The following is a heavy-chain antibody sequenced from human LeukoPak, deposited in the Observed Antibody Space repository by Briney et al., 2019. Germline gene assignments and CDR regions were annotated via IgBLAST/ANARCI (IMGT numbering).Heavy chain of an antibody. CDR1: GGSISSGGYY. Sequence: MTSETLSLICTVSGGSISSGGYYWSWIRQHPGKGLEWIGYIYYSGSTYYNPSLKSRVTISVDTSKNQFSLKLSSVTAADTAVYYCARAKIQLWLLGATRAIFDYWGQGTLVTVSS. D-gene: IGHD5-18*01. J-gene: IGHJ4*02. V-gene: IGHV4-31*03. CDR3: ARAKIQLWLLGATRAIFDY. CDR2: IYYSGST.